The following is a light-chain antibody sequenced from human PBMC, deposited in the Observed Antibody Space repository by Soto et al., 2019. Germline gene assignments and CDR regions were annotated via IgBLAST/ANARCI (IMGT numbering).Light chain of an antibody. CDR1: QSVSSSY. Sequence: EIVLTQSPGTLSLSPGERATLSCRASQSVSSSYLAWYQQKPGQAPGLLIYGASSRATGFPDRFSGSGSGTDFTLTISRLEPEDFAVYYCQQYGSSPGTFGQGTKLEIK. CDR3: QQYGSSPGT. CDR2: GAS. J-gene: IGKJ2*01. V-gene: IGKV3-20*01.